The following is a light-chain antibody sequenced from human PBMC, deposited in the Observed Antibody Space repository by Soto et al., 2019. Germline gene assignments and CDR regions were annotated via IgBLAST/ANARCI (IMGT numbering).Light chain of an antibody. V-gene: IGKV3-11*01. CDR3: QQRSNWPQWT. Sequence: EIVLTQSPATLSLSPRERATLSCRASQSVSNYLAWYQQKPGQAPRLLIYDASKRATGTPARFTGSGSGTDFTLTFSSLESEDFAVYYCQQRSNWPQWTFGQGTKVEIK. CDR2: DAS. CDR1: QSVSNY. J-gene: IGKJ1*01.